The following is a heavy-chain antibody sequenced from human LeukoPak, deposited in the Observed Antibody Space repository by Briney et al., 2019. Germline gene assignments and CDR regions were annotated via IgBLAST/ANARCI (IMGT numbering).Heavy chain of an antibody. D-gene: IGHD2-2*02. CDR2: INTDVSST. Sequence: PGGSLRLSCAASGFTFSSYWMHWVRQAPGKGLVWVSRINTDVSSTTYADSVKGRFTMSRDNAKNTVHLQMNSLRAEDTAVYYCARGFVLVPAAIQDYWGQGTLVTVSS. V-gene: IGHV3-74*01. CDR1: GFTFSSYW. CDR3: ARGFVLVPAAIQDY. J-gene: IGHJ4*02.